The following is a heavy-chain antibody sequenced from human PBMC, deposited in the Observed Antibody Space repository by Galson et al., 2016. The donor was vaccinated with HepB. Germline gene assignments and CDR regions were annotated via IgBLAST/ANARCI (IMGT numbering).Heavy chain of an antibody. CDR3: AGPGFGLILYGFDP. Sequence: WLRQPPGKGLEWIGSIYYSGSTYYNPSLKSRVTISVDTSKNQFSLKLSSVTAADTAVYYCAGPGFGLILYGFDPWGQGTLVTVSS. D-gene: IGHD2-8*01. CDR2: IYYSGST. V-gene: IGHV4-39*01. J-gene: IGHJ5*02.